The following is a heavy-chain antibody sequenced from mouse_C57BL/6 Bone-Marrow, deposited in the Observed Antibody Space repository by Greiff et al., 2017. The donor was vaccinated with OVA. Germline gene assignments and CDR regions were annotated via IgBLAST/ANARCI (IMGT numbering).Heavy chain of an antibody. CDR1: GYTFTDYY. D-gene: IGHD6-1*01. CDR2: INPNNGGT. Sequence: EVQLQQSGTELVKPGASVKISCKASGYTFTDYYMNWVKQSHGKSLEWIGDINPNNGGTSYNQKFKGKATLTVDKSSSTAYMELRSLTSEDSAVYYCAREAVGYFDYWGQGTTLTVSS. J-gene: IGHJ2*01. CDR3: AREAVGYFDY. V-gene: IGHV1-26*01.